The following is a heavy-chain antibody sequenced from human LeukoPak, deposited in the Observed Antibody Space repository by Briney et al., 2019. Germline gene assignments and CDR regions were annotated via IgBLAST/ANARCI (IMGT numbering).Heavy chain of an antibody. V-gene: IGHV3-23*01. D-gene: IGHD2-15*01. CDR2: ISGSGGST. CDR3: ASPGGLVVVAATDDAFDI. CDR1: GFTFSSYA. Sequence: GGSLRLSCAASGFTFSSYAMSWVRQAPGKGLERVSAISGSGGSTYYADSVKGRFTISRDNSKNTLYLQMNSLRAEDTAVYYCASPGGLVVVAATDDAFDIWGQGTMVTVSS. J-gene: IGHJ3*02.